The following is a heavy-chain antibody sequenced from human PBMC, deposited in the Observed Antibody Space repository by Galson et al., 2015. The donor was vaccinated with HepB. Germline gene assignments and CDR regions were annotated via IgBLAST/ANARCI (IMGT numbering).Heavy chain of an antibody. CDR3: ARDIGVRESRGAFDI. V-gene: IGHV3-11*05. CDR2: ISSSSSYT. J-gene: IGHJ3*02. CDR1: GFTFSDYY. Sequence: SLRLSCAASGFTFSDYYMSWIRQAPGKGLEWVSYISSSSSYTNYADSVKGRFTISRDNAKNSLYLQMNSLRAEDTAVYYCARDIGVRESRGAFDIWGQGTMVTVSS. D-gene: IGHD3-10*01.